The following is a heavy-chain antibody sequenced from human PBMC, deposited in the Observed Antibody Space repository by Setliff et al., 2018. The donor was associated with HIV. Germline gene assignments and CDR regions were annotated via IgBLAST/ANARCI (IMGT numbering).Heavy chain of an antibody. V-gene: IGHV4-61*08. CDR1: GGSISSGAYY. CDR2: INYSGTT. CDR3: ASGTYYKVDK. Sequence: SETLSLTCTVSGGSISSGAYYWSWIRQHPGKGLEWIGYINYSGTTNYNPSLRSRVTISLDASKNHFPLKVKSVTAADTAVYYCASGTYYKVDKWGQGTLVTVSS. J-gene: IGHJ4*02. D-gene: IGHD3-10*01.